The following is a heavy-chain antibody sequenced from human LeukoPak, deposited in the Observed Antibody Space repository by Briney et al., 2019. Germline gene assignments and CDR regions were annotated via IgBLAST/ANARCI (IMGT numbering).Heavy chain of an antibody. Sequence: GRSLRLSCAASGFTFDDYAVHWVRQAPGKGLEWVSGISWNSGSIGYADSVKGRFTISRDNAKNSLYLQMNSLRAEDMALYYCAKDLFSYDFWSGYMVVWGKGTTVTVSS. V-gene: IGHV3-9*03. CDR3: AKDLFSYDFWSGYMVV. CDR1: GFTFDDYA. D-gene: IGHD3-3*01. CDR2: ISWNSGSI. J-gene: IGHJ6*03.